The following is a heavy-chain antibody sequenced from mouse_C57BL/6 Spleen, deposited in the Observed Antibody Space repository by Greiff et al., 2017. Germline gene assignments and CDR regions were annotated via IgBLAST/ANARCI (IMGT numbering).Heavy chain of an antibody. Sequence: EVQRVESGGGLVQPGGSLSLSCAASGFTFTDYYMSWVRQPPGKALEWLGFIRNKANGYTTEYSASVKGLFTISRDNSQSILYLQMNALRAEDSADYYCASQGYYGYYVRFAYWGQGTLVTVSA. CDR2: IRNKANGYTT. J-gene: IGHJ3*01. D-gene: IGHD2-1*01. CDR1: GFTFTDYY. V-gene: IGHV7-3*01. CDR3: ASQGYYGYYVRFAY.